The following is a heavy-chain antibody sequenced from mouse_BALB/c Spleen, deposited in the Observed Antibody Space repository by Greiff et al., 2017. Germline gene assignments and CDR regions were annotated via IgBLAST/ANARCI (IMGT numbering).Heavy chain of an antibody. CDR1: GFSLTSHG. J-gene: IGHJ3*01. D-gene: IGHD3-1*01. CDR2: IWGDGST. CDR3: AKGLGVRRGAWFAY. V-gene: IGHV2-3*01. Sequence: VKPVESGPGPVAPSHSLSITCTVSGFSLTSHGVNWVRQPPGKGLEWLGVIWGDGSTNYHSALISRLSISKDNSKSQVFLKLNSLQTDDTATYYCAKGLGVRRGAWFAYWGQGTLVTVSA.